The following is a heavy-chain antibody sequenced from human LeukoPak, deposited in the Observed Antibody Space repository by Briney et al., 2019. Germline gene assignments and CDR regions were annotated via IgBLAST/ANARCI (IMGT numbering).Heavy chain of an antibody. CDR3: ARVLYCSGGSCYPNYYYYYYMDV. V-gene: IGHV4-59*01. CDR1: GGSISSYY. J-gene: IGHJ6*03. Sequence: SETLSLTCTVSGGSISSYYWSWIRQPPGKGLEWIGYIYYSGSTNYNPSLKSRVTISVDTSKNQFSLKLSSVTAADTAVYYCARVLYCSGGSCYPNYYYYYYMDVWGKGTTVTVSS. CDR2: IYYSGST. D-gene: IGHD2-15*01.